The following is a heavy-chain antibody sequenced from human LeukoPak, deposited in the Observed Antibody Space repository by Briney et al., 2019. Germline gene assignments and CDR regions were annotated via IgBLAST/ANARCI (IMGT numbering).Heavy chain of an antibody. CDR2: IYYSGST. CDR1: GVSISSSSYC. V-gene: IGHV4-39*07. CDR3: ARARESSSWYTHFFDY. J-gene: IGHJ4*02. D-gene: IGHD6-13*01. Sequence: SETLSRNCTVSGVSISSSSYCWGLIRQPPGKGLEWIGTIYYSGSTSYNPSLKSRVTMSADTSKNQFSLKLSSVTAADTAVYYCARARESSSWYTHFFDYWGQGSLVTVSS.